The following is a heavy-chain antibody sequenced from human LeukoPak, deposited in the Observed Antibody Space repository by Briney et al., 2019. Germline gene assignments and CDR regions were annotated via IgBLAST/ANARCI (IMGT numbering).Heavy chain of an antibody. CDR3: ARDPIYPSPREKFDY. Sequence: SEALSLTCTVSGVSISSFYWAWIRQSAGQGLEWIGRISPSGSTNYNPSLRSRVTMSVDTSNNQFSLRLSSVTAADTAVYYCARDPIYPSPREKFDYWGQGTLVTVSS. CDR1: GVSISSFY. CDR2: ISPSGST. J-gene: IGHJ4*02. V-gene: IGHV4-4*07. D-gene: IGHD2-2*01.